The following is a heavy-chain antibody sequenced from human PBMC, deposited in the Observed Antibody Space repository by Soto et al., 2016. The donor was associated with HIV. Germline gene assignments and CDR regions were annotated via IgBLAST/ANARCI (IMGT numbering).Heavy chain of an antibody. J-gene: IGHJ4*02. Sequence: EVQLVESGGGLVKPGGSLRLSCAASGFTFSNAWMSWVRQAPGKGLEWVGRIKSKTDGGTTDYAAPVKGRFTISRDDSKNTLYLQMNSLRTEDTAVYYCTTGWWKMGDSSGYYYSFDYWGQGTLVTVSS. V-gene: IGHV3-15*01. CDR2: IKSKTDGGTT. CDR3: TTGWWKMGDSSGYYYSFDY. CDR1: GFTFSNAW. D-gene: IGHD3-22*01.